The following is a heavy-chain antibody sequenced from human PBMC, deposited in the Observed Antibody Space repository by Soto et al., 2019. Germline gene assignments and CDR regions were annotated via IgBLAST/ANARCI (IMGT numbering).Heavy chain of an antibody. J-gene: IGHJ5*02. CDR2: IYSGGAT. D-gene: IGHD3-16*01. Sequence: EVQVVETGGGLIQPGGSLRLSCEVSGFIVSNNYITWIRQAPGKGLEWVSIIYSGGATYYADSVKDRFTISRDNSKNTVYLQMNNLRAEDTAVYYCARGTGGSRTFDPWGQGTLVTVLL. CDR3: ARGTGGSRTFDP. CDR1: GFIVSNNY. V-gene: IGHV3-53*02.